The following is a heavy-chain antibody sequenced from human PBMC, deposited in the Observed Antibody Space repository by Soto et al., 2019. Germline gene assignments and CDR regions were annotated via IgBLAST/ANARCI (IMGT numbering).Heavy chain of an antibody. J-gene: IGHJ3*02. D-gene: IGHD3-9*01. CDR2: ISGSGGST. Sequence: GGSLRLSCAASGFTFSSYAMSWVRQAPGKGLEWVSAISGSGGSTYYADSVKGRFTISRDNSKNTLYLQMNSLRAEDTAVYYCAKTHYDILTGRRLADDAFDIWGQGTMVTVSS. V-gene: IGHV3-23*01. CDR1: GFTFSSYA. CDR3: AKTHYDILTGRRLADDAFDI.